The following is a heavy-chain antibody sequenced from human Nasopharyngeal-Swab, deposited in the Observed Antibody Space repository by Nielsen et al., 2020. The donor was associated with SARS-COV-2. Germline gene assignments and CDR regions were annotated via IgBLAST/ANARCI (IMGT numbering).Heavy chain of an antibody. J-gene: IGHJ4*02. CDR1: GFTFSSYT. D-gene: IGHD4/OR15-4a*01. V-gene: IGHV3-23*01. CDR3: AKARRDDYHQADFDY. Sequence: GESLKISCGASGFTFSSYTMSWVRQAPGRGLEWVSAITGGGDATHYADSVTGRFTISIDNSKNTLYLQMNSLKAEDTAVYYCAKARRDDYHQADFDYWGQGTLVTVSS. CDR2: ITGGGDAT.